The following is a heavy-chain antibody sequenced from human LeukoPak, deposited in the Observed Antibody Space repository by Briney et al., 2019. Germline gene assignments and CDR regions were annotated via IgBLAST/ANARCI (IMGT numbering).Heavy chain of an antibody. CDR3: ARGGGYSGSFNDY. CDR2: IKQDGSEK. CDR1: GFTFSSYW. Sequence: GGSLRLSCAASGFTFSSYWMSWVRQAPGKGLEWVANIKQDGSEKYYVDSVKGRFTISRDNAKNSLYLQTNRLRAKDTAVYYCARGGGYSGSFNDYWGQGTLVTVSS. V-gene: IGHV3-7*01. D-gene: IGHD1-26*01. J-gene: IGHJ4*02.